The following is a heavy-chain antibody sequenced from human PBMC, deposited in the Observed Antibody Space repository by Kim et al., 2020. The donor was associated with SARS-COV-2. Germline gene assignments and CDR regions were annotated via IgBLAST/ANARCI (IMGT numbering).Heavy chain of an antibody. D-gene: IGHD2-21*01. CDR2: IYYSGST. V-gene: IGHV4-59*13. CDR1: GGSISSYY. CDR3: ARGGKLWWFRFDP. Sequence: SETLSLTCTVSGGSISSYYWSWIRQPPGKGLEWIGYIYYSGSTNYNPSLKSRVTISVDTSKNQFSLKLSSVTAADTAVYYCARGGKLWWFRFDPWGQGTLVTVSS. J-gene: IGHJ5*02.